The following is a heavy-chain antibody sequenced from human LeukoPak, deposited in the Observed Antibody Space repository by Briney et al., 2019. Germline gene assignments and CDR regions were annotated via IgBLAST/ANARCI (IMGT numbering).Heavy chain of an antibody. Sequence: TSGGSLRLSCAASGFTFSSYSMNWVRQAPGKGLAWVSSISSSSSYIYYADSVKGRFTISRDNAKNSLYLQMNSLRAEDTAVYYCAMWPVARESYMGYYGMDVWGQGTTVTVSS. D-gene: IGHD1-26*01. CDR1: GFTFSSYS. CDR3: AMWPVARESYMGYYGMDV. J-gene: IGHJ6*02. CDR2: ISSSSSYI. V-gene: IGHV3-21*01.